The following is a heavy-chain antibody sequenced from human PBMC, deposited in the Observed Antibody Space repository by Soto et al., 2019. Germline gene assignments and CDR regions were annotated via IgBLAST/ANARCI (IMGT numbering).Heavy chain of an antibody. Sequence: PGESLKISCKGSGYSFTSYWIGWVRQMPGKGLEWMGIIYPGDSDTRYSPSFQGQVTISADKSISTAYLQWSSLKASDTAMYYCARHRLRYFDWFPRDYYGMDVWGQGTTVTVSS. D-gene: IGHD3-9*01. CDR1: GYSFTSYW. CDR3: ARHRLRYFDWFPRDYYGMDV. CDR2: IYPGDSDT. V-gene: IGHV5-51*01. J-gene: IGHJ6*02.